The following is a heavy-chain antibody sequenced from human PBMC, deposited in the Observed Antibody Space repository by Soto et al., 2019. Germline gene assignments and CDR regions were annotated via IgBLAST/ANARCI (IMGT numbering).Heavy chain of an antibody. CDR3: AREYGGSRVFDY. CDR2: INPSGGST. V-gene: IGHV1-46*01. D-gene: IGHD1-26*01. CDR1: GYTFTSYY. Sequence: ASVKVSCKASGYTFTSYYMHWVRQAPGQGLEWMGIINPSGGSTSYAQKFQGRVTMTRDTSTSTVYMELRSLRSEDTAVYFCAREYGGSRVFDYWGQGTLVTVSS. J-gene: IGHJ4*02.